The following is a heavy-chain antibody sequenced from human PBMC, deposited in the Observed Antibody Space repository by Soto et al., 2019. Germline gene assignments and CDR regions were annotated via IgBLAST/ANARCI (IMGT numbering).Heavy chain of an antibody. J-gene: IGHJ4*02. V-gene: IGHV3-74*01. D-gene: IGHD2-8*02. CDR1: GFTFSIYW. Sequence: EEQLVESGGDLVQPGGSLRLSCAASGFTFSIYWMHWVRQVPGKGLVWVSRIRPDGSGATYADSVKGRFTISRDNAKNKVLLQMHRLRAEDTAVFYCVRDAPLWSLEYWGQGTLVSVSS. CDR2: IRPDGSGA. CDR3: VRDAPLWSLEY.